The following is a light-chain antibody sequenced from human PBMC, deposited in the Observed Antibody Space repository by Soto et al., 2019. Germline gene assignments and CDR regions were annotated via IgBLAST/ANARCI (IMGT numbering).Light chain of an antibody. CDR1: ESVTNY. CDR3: QQRSDWPWT. J-gene: IGKJ1*01. V-gene: IGKV3-11*01. CDR2: DVS. Sequence: GLTQFPATLSFSPGGRGTLSCRASESVTNYLAWYQQKPGQAPRLLVYDVSNRATGIPARFSGGGSGTDFTLTISNLEPEDFAVYYCQQRSDWPWTFGQGTKVDIK.